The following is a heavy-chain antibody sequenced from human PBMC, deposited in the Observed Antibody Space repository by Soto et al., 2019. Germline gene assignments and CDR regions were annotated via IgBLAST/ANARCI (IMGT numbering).Heavy chain of an antibody. J-gene: IGHJ4*01. Sequence: SETLSLTCAVAGDSSSRGYLWAFNRQTPGKGLEWVASIYPSRTTDYTSSLTSRVTISVDICKNQFSLELTSVTAAAPAVYYCASTDNVGYYPYF. CDR2: IYPSRTT. CDR3: ASTDNVGYYPYF. D-gene: IGHD3-3*01. CDR1: GDSSSRGYL. V-gene: IGHV4-38-2*01.